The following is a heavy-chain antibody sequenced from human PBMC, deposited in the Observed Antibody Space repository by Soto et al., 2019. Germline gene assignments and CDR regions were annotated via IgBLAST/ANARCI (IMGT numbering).Heavy chain of an antibody. Sequence: GGSLRLSCAASGFTFSSYAMSWVRQAPGKGLEWVSAISGSGGSTYYADSVKGRFTISRDNSKNTLYLQMNSLRAEDTAVYYCARDKWAAAGTSHGMDVWGQGTTVTVSS. J-gene: IGHJ6*02. CDR2: ISGSGGST. D-gene: IGHD6-13*01. CDR3: ARDKWAAAGTSHGMDV. CDR1: GFTFSSYA. V-gene: IGHV3-23*01.